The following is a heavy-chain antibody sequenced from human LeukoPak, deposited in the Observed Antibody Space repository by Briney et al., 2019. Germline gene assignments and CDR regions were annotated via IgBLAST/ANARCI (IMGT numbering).Heavy chain of an antibody. Sequence: GGSLRLSCAASGFTFSSYEMNWVRQAPGKGLEWVSYISSSGSTIYYADSVKGRFTISRDNAKNSLYLQMNSLRAEDTAVYYCARGLLRGIAAAGGDYWGQGTLVTVSS. D-gene: IGHD6-13*01. J-gene: IGHJ4*02. V-gene: IGHV3-48*03. CDR1: GFTFSSYE. CDR2: ISSSGSTI. CDR3: ARGLLRGIAAAGGDY.